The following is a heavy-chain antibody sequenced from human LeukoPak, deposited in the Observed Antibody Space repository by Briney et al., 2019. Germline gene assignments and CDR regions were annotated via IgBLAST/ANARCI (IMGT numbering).Heavy chain of an antibody. D-gene: IGHD3-9*01. CDR1: GGSVSSGSYY. Sequence: SETLSLTCTVSGGSVSSGSYYWSWIRQPPGKGLEWIGYIYYGGSTNYNPSLKSRVTISVDTSKNQFSLKLSSVTAADTAVYYCARDVGTYYDILTGYSAFDPWGQGTLVTVSS. CDR3: ARDVGTYYDILTGYSAFDP. V-gene: IGHV4-61*01. CDR2: IYYGGST. J-gene: IGHJ5*02.